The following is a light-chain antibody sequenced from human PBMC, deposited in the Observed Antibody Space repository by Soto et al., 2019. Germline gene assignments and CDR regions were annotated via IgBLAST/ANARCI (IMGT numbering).Light chain of an antibody. Sequence: EVVLTQSPGTLSLSPGDRATLSCSASQSLDRGSLAWYQQKPGQPPRLLIHGASNRAAGIPDRFSGSGSGTALPLPITRREDEVFAVYYCKQYGRSPWTFGQGTKVKIQ. J-gene: IGKJ1*01. CDR2: GAS. CDR3: KQYGRSPWT. CDR1: QSLDRGS. V-gene: IGKV3-20*01.